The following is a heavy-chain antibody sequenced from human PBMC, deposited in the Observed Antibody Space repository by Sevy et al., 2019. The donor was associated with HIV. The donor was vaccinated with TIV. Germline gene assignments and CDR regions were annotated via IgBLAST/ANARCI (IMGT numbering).Heavy chain of an antibody. CDR1: GFVFEDFA. CDR2: ITGNGQKK. J-gene: IGHJ5*02. V-gene: IGHV3-9*01. CDR3: VRDMSPTLGTGNNWFDL. Sequence: GGSLRLSCVGSGFVFEDFAVHWVRRSPGKGLEWVSGITGNGQKKFYEGSVKGRFSISRDNARKSLYLQMNNMNFDDTAFHYCVRDMSPTLGTGNNWFDLWGQGTLVTVSS.